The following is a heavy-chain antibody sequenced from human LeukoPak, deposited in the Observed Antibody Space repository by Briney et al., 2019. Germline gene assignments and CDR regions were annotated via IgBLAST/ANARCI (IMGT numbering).Heavy chain of an antibody. D-gene: IGHD4-17*01. J-gene: IGHJ4*02. Sequence: PGGSLRLSCAASGFTFTSYAMNWGRQAPGKGLEWVSSISGSGGSTYYADSVKGRFTISRDNSKNTLYLQMNSLRAEDTAVYYCAKGGATTTTAPGWNYWGRGTLVTVSS. CDR1: GFTFTSYA. V-gene: IGHV3-23*01. CDR2: ISGSGGST. CDR3: AKGGATTTTAPGWNY.